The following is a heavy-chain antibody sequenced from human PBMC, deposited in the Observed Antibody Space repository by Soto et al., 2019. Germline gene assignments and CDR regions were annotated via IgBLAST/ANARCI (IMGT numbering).Heavy chain of an antibody. CDR2: MNPNSGYA. CDR1: GYTFTNYD. CDR3: ARGEAASP. V-gene: IGHV1-8*01. D-gene: IGHD2-15*01. J-gene: IGHJ5*02. Sequence: QVQLVQSGAEVRKPGASVKDSCKASGYTFTNYDINWVRQATGQGLEWMGWMNPNSGYAAYAQKFQGRVTMTRSTSTSTAYMEVSSHRSDDTSVYYCARGEAASPWGQGTLVTVSS.